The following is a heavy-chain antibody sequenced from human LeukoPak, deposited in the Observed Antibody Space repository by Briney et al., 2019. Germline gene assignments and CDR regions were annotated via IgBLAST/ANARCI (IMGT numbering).Heavy chain of an antibody. V-gene: IGHV3-66*02. CDR3: ARDRAGRKAWVEFDP. J-gene: IGHJ5*02. Sequence: GGSLRLSCAPSGITVSQNDMSWVRQAPGRGLEWVSLIYADGATHYAASVKGRFTISSDNYKNTVFLEMNSLRPEDTAVYFCARDRAGRKAWVEFDPWGQGTLVTVSS. CDR1: GITVSQND. CDR2: IYADGAT. D-gene: IGHD1-26*01.